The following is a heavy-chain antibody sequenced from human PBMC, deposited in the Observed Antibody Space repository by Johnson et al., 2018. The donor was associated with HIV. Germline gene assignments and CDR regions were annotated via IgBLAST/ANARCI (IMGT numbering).Heavy chain of an antibody. CDR1: GFTFSSYG. J-gene: IGHJ3*02. Sequence: QVQLVESGGGVVQPGGSLRLSCAASGFTFSSYGMHWVRQAPGKGLEWVAVISYDGTHKYYADSVKGRFTISRDNSKNKLYLQTNSLRAEDTAVFYCARDRYYGLAWGWAFDIWGQGTMVTVSS. D-gene: IGHD3-16*01. V-gene: IGHV3-30*19. CDR3: ARDRYYGLAWGWAFDI. CDR2: ISYDGTHK.